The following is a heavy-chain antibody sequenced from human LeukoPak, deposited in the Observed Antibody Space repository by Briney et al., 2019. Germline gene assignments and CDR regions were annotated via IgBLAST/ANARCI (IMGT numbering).Heavy chain of an antibody. V-gene: IGHV1-69*06. CDR2: IIPIFGAA. D-gene: IGHD3-22*01. CDR1: GGTFSNYA. CDR3: ARGKTYYYDSSGYSRGVHYYYYMDV. Sequence: GASVKVSCRASGGTFSNYAISWVRRAPGQGPEWMGGIIPIFGAANYAQKFQGRVTITADKSTSTAYMELSSLRSEDTAVYYCARGKTYYYDSSGYSRGVHYYYYMDVWGKGTTVTVSS. J-gene: IGHJ6*03.